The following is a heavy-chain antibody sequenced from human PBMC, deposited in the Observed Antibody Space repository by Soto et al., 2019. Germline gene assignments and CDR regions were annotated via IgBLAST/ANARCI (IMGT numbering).Heavy chain of an antibody. Sequence: GGPLRLSCAASGFTFSSYAMHWVRQAPGKGLEWVAVISYDGSNKYYADSVKGRFTISRDNSKNTLYLQMNSLRSEDTAVYYCARRPPKTSVTTATRWGQGTLVTVSS. CDR3: ARRPPKTSVTTATR. CDR1: GFTFSSYA. D-gene: IGHD2-15*01. CDR2: ISYDGSNK. J-gene: IGHJ4*02. V-gene: IGHV3-30-3*01.